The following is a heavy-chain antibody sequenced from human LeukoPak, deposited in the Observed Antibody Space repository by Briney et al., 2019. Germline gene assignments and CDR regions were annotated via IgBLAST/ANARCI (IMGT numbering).Heavy chain of an antibody. Sequence: PGGSLRLSCAASGFTFSSYDMHWVRQAPGKGLEWVAFIRYDGSNKYYADSVKGRFTISRDNSKNTLYLQMNSLRAEDTAVYYCAKDGNYYDSSAIARGAFDIWGQGTMVTVSS. CDR3: AKDGNYYDSSAIARGAFDI. CDR2: IRYDGSNK. D-gene: IGHD3-22*01. J-gene: IGHJ3*02. V-gene: IGHV3-30*02. CDR1: GFTFSSYD.